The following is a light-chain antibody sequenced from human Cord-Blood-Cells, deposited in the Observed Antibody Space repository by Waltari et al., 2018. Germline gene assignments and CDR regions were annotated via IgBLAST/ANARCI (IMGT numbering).Light chain of an antibody. CDR2: GAS. CDR1: QSVSSSY. J-gene: IGKJ1*01. Sequence: EIVLTQSPGTLSLSPGERATLSCRASQSVSSSYLAWYQQKPGQAPRLLIYGASSRATGIPDRFSGSGSGTDFTLTISRLEPEDFAVYYCQQYGSSQTCCQGTKVEIK. V-gene: IGKV3-20*01. CDR3: QQYGSSQT.